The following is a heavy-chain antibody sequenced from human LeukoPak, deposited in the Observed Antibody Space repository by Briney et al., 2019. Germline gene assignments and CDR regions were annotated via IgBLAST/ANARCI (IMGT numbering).Heavy chain of an antibody. J-gene: IGHJ4*02. CDR2: IYYSGSS. Sequence: SATPPLTCTVSGGSISSYYWSWIRPPPGKGLEWIGYIYYSGSSNYNPSLKSRVTISVDTSKNQLSLKLGSVTAADTAVYYCAREEALGSGSFVYWGEGTLVTVSS. D-gene: IGHD1-26*01. CDR3: AREEALGSGSFVY. V-gene: IGHV4-59*01. CDR1: GGSISSYY.